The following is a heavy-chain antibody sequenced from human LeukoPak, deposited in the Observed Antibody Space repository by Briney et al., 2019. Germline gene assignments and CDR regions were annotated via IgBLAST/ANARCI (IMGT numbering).Heavy chain of an antibody. CDR3: ARDLGLYYYDSSGFH. J-gene: IGHJ4*02. CDR1: GFTFSSYS. V-gene: IGHV3-21*01. CDR2: ISSSSSYI. Sequence: GGSLRLSCAASGFTFSSYSMNWVRQAPGKGLEWVSSISSSSSYIYYADSVKGRFTISRDNAKNSLYLQMNSLRAGDTAVYYCARDLGLYYYDSSGFHWGQGTLVTVSS. D-gene: IGHD3-22*01.